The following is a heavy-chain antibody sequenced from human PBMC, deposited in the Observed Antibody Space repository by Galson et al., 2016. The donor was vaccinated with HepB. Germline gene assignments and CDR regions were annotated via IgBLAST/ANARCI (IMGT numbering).Heavy chain of an antibody. Sequence: SLRLSCAASGFAFSDYGIHWVRQAPGKGLEWVASISPDGTKKYYADSVTGRFTISRDSSKDTVYLQMTSLRTEDTATFYCARPAWESAVAFDYWGQGTLVTVSP. CDR3: ARPAWESAVAFDY. CDR2: ISPDGTKK. CDR1: GFAFSDYG. D-gene: IGHD3-16*01. V-gene: IGHV3-30*03. J-gene: IGHJ4*02.